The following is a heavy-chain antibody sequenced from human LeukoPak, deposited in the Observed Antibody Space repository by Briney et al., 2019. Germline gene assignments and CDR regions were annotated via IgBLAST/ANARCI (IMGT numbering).Heavy chain of an antibody. CDR1: GFTFSDAW. Sequence: PGGSLRLSCAASGFTFSDAWMSWVRQAPGKGLEWVGRIKSKTDGGTTDYAAPVKGRFTISRDDSKNTLYLQMNSLKTEDTAVYYCTTEVTMVRGVEGFWFDPWGQGTLVTVSS. J-gene: IGHJ5*02. V-gene: IGHV3-15*01. CDR3: TTEVTMVRGVEGFWFDP. CDR2: IKSKTDGGTT. D-gene: IGHD3-10*01.